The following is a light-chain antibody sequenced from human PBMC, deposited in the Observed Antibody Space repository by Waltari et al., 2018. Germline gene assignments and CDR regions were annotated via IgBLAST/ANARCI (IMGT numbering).Light chain of an antibody. Sequence: SYVLTQPPSVSVAPGQTATITCGGNNIGGKNVHWYQQKPGQAPVLVVYDDYYRPSGIPERFSDSNSGNTAALTISWVEAGDEADYYCQVWDSSSDRPVFGGGTKVFVL. CDR3: QVWDSSSDRPV. J-gene: IGLJ3*02. CDR2: DDY. CDR1: NIGGKN. V-gene: IGLV3-21*02.